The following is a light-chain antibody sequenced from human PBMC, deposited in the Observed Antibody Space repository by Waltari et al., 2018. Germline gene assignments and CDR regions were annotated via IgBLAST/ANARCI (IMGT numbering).Light chain of an antibody. CDR1: GSAVGASDF. V-gene: IGLV2-14*03. CDR3: SSQTVAGGVL. Sequence: QSALTQPASASGSPGQSITISCTGIGSAVGASDFVSWYQHHPGKAPQVIIYDVTNRPSGISDRFSASKSANTASLTISGLQAEDEGDYYCSSQTVAGGVLFGGGTQVTVL. CDR2: DVT. J-gene: IGLJ3*02.